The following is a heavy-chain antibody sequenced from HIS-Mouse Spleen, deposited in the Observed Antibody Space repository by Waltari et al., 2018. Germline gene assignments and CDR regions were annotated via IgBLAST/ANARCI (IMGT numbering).Heavy chain of an antibody. CDR3: ARCGTTTGMDV. CDR2: IYYSGST. V-gene: IGHV4-59*08. D-gene: IGHD1-7*01. CDR1: GGSISSYY. Sequence: QVQLQESGPGLVKPSETLSLTCTVSGGSISSYYWSWIRQPPGKGLEWIGYIYYSGSTNYNPSLKSRVTISVDTSKNQFSLKLSSVTAADTAVYYCARCGTTTGMDVWGQGTTVTVSS. J-gene: IGHJ6*02.